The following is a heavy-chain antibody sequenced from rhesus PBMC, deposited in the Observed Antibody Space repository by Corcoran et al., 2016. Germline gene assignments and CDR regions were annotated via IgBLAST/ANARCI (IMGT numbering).Heavy chain of an antibody. Sequence: QVQLQESGPGLVKPSETLSLTCAVSGGSFSGYYWGWIRQPQGKGLEWIGYISGCSGSTDYYPSLKSRVTISTDTSKNQFSLKLSSVTAADTAVYYCARGRYSGSYYYGLDSWGQGVVVTVSS. D-gene: IGHD3-16*01. J-gene: IGHJ6*01. CDR2: ISGCSGST. CDR3: ARGRYSGSYYYGLDS. V-gene: IGHV4-165*01. CDR1: GGSFSGYY.